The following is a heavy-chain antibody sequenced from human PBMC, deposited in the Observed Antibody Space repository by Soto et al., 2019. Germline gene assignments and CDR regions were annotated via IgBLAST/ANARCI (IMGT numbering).Heavy chain of an antibody. CDR2: IGDSGETT. V-gene: IGHV3-23*01. Sequence: ESGGGLGQPGGSLRLSCAASGFNFSVYVMTWVRQAPGKGLEWVSAIGDSGETTYYADSVRGRFTISRDNSKNTLNLQMNSLRTEDTAIYYCVKGGWGDYWGQGTQVAVSS. D-gene: IGHD1-26*01. CDR3: VKGGWGDY. J-gene: IGHJ4*02. CDR1: GFNFSVYV.